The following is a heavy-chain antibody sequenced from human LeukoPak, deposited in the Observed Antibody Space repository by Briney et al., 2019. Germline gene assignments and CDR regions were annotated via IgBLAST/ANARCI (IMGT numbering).Heavy chain of an antibody. V-gene: IGHV3-23*01. CDR2: ISGSGGST. Sequence: GGSLRLSSAASGFTFSSYAMSWVRQAPGKGLEWVSAISGSGGSTYYADSVKGRFTISRDNSKNTLYLQMNSLRAEDTAVYYCAKGAAAGLYYYGMDVWGKGTTVTVSS. CDR3: AKGAAAGLYYYGMDV. J-gene: IGHJ6*04. D-gene: IGHD6-13*01. CDR1: GFTFSSYA.